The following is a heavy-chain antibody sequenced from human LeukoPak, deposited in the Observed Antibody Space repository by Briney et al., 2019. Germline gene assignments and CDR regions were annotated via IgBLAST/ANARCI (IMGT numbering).Heavy chain of an antibody. V-gene: IGHV4-34*01. CDR1: GGSFSGYY. CDR2: INHSGST. J-gene: IGHJ4*02. Sequence: PSETLSLTCAVYGGSFSGYYWSWIRQPPGKGLEWIGEINHSGSTNYNPSLKSRVTISVDTSKNQFSLKLSSVTAADTAVYYCARGFYDSSGYYGGDDYWGQGTLVTVSS. D-gene: IGHD3-22*01. CDR3: ARGFYDSSGYYGGDDY.